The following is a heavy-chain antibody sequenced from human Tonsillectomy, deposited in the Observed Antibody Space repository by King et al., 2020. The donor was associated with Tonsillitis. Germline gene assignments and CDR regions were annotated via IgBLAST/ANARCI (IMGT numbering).Heavy chain of an antibody. V-gene: IGHV3-30-3*01. CDR3: SRDRPPDQYPYSYYYFYHMDV. Sequence: VQLVESGGGVVQPGRSLRLSCAASGFTFSKYALNWVRQAPGKGLEWGSIISYDGFKKYYADSVKGRFTISRDKSKNTILLQMNSRRPEDTAVYYCSRDRPPDQYPYSYYYFYHMDVWGKGTTVTVSS. CDR2: ISYDGFKK. D-gene: IGHD2-15*01. CDR1: GFTFSKYA. J-gene: IGHJ6*04.